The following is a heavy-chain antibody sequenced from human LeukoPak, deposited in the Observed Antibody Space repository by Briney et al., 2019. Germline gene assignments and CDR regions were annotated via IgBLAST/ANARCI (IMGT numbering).Heavy chain of an antibody. D-gene: IGHD1-1*01. V-gene: IGHV4-34*01. Sequence: PSETLSLTCAVYGGSFSGYYRSWIRQPPGKGLEWIGEINHSGSTNYNPSLKSRVTISVDTSKNQFSLKLSSVTAADTAVYYCARDHWTDAFDIWGQGTMVTVSS. J-gene: IGHJ3*02. CDR1: GGSFSGYY. CDR3: ARDHWTDAFDI. CDR2: INHSGST.